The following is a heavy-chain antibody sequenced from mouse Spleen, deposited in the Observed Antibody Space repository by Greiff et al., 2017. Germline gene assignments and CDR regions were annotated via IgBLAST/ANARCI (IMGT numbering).Heavy chain of an antibody. CDR1: GYSITSGYY. J-gene: IGHJ3*01. CDR2: ISYDGSN. CDR3: ARDLNWAWFAY. Sequence: EVQLQQSGPGLVKPSQSLSLTCSVTGYSITSGYYWNWIRQFPGNKLEWMGYISYDGSNNYNPSLKNRISITRDTSKNQFFLKLNSVTTEDTATYYCARDLNWAWFAYWGQGTLVTVSA. V-gene: IGHV3-6*01. D-gene: IGHD4-1*01.